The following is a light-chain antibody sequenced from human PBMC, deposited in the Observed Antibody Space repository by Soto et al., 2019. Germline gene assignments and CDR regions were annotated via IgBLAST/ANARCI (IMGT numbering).Light chain of an antibody. CDR3: SSYSGSSFVL. CDR2: DVS. CDR1: TSDVGGYNY. Sequence: QSALTQPASVSGSPGQSITISCTGTTSDVGGYNYVSWYQQHPGKAPKLMIYDVSNWPSGIPSRFSGSKSGNTASLTISWLQPEDEADYYCSSYSGSSFVLFGGGTKLTVL. J-gene: IGLJ2*01. V-gene: IGLV2-14*01.